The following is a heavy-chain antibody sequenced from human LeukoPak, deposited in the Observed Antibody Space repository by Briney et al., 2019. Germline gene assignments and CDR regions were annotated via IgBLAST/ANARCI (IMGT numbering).Heavy chain of an antibody. CDR3: ARPFDILTGYYSPFDAFDI. D-gene: IGHD3-9*01. V-gene: IGHV1-2*02. CDR2: INPNSGGT. CDR1: GYTSTGYY. Sequence: ASVKVSCKASGYTSTGYYMHWVRQAPGQGLEWMGWINPNSGGTNYAQKFQGRVTMTRDTSISTAYMELSRLRSDDTAVYYCARPFDILTGYYSPFDAFDIWGQGTMVTVSS. J-gene: IGHJ3*02.